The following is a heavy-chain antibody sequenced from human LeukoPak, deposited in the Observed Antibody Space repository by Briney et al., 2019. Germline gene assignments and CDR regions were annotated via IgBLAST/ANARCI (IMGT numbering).Heavy chain of an antibody. V-gene: IGHV3-33*01. CDR3: ARGSTMVRGVINYFDY. D-gene: IGHD3-10*01. CDR1: AFTFSSYG. J-gene: IGHJ4*02. Sequence: GGALIVSWAASAFTFSSYGMDWGRQAPGKGLEWVAVIWYDGSNKYYADSVKGRFTISRDNSKNTLYLQMNSLRAEDTAVYYCARGSTMVRGVINYFDYWGQGSLVTVSS. CDR2: IWYDGSNK.